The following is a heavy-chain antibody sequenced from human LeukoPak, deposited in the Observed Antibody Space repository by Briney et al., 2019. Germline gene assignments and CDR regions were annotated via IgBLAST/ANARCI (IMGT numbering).Heavy chain of an antibody. V-gene: IGHV3-23*01. J-gene: IGHJ4*02. D-gene: IGHD3-22*01. CDR2: ISGSGGST. CDR3: ARDLAALTYYYDSSGYPTGGFDY. Sequence: GGSLRLSCAASGFTFSSYAMSWVRQAPGKGLEWVSAISGSGGSTYYADPVKGRFTISRDNAKNSLYLQMNSLRAEDTAVYYCARDLAALTYYYDSSGYPTGGFDYWGQGTLVTVSS. CDR1: GFTFSSYA.